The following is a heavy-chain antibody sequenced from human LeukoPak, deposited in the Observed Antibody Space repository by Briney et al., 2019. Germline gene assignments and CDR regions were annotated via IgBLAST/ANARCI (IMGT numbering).Heavy chain of an antibody. D-gene: IGHD6-19*01. CDR2: INPNSGGT. J-gene: IGHJ4*02. CDR3: ARLGTPVAGYFDY. V-gene: IGHV1-2*06. CDR1: GYTFTGYY. Sequence: APVKVSCKASGYTFTGYYMHWVRQAPGQGLEWMGRINPNSGGTNYAQKFQGRVTMTRDTSISTAYMELSRLRSDDTAVYYCARLGTPVAGYFDYWGQGTLVTVSS.